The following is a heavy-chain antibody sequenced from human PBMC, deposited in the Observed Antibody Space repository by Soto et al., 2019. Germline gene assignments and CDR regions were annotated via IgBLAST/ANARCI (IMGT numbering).Heavy chain of an antibody. V-gene: IGHV2-5*02. CDR1: GFSLSTSGVG. CDR3: AHRPSGSSPGDY. CDR2: IYWDDDK. J-gene: IGHJ4*02. Sequence: QITLKESGPTLVKPTKTLTLTCTFSGFSLSTSGVGVGWIRQPPGKALEWLALIYWDDDKRYSPSLKTRLSITKDTSKKQVVLTVTNMHPVDTGTYYCAHRPSGSSPGDYWGQGTLVIVSS. D-gene: IGHD1-26*01.